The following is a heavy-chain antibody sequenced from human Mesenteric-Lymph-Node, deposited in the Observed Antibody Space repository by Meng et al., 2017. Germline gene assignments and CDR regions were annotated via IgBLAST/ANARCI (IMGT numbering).Heavy chain of an antibody. CDR1: AVSLTPSGVG. D-gene: IGHD3-16*02. V-gene: IGHV2-5*01. Sequence: LRASLPPLLQPTHPLKLPSSSSAVSLTPSGVGVGWIRQPPGERLGWLALMYWYDDERYSPSLKSRLPITKDTSKNQVVLTITNMDPVDTATYFCAHCSIWESYRYQHWGQGTLVTVSS. J-gene: IGHJ1*01. CDR2: MYWYDDE. CDR3: AHCSIWESYRYQH.